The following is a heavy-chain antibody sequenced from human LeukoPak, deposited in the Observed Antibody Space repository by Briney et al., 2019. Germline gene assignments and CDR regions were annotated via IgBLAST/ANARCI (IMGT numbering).Heavy chain of an antibody. J-gene: IGHJ3*02. V-gene: IGHV3-30*02. D-gene: IGHD2-2*01. CDR2: IRYDGSNK. Sequence: PGGSLRLSCAASGFTLSSYGMHWVRQAPGKGLEWVAFIRYDGSNKYYADSVKGRFTISRDNSKNTLYLQMNSLRAEDTAVYYCAKDSVSLGYCSSTSCIWGAFDIWGQGTMVTVSS. CDR3: AKDSVSLGYCSSTSCIWGAFDI. CDR1: GFTLSSYG.